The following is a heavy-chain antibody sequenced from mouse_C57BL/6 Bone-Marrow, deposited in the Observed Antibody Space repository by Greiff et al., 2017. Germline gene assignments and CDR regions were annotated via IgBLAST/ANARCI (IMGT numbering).Heavy chain of an antibody. CDR2: IDPETGGT. V-gene: IGHV1-15*01. D-gene: IGHD1-1*01. Sequence: QVQLQQSGAELVRPGASVTLSCKASGYTFTDYEMHWVKQTPVHGLEWIGAIDPETGGTAYNPKFKGKAILTADKSSSTAYMELRSLTSEDSAVYYCTRDYYGSSYPHWYFDVWGTGTTVTVSS. J-gene: IGHJ1*03. CDR3: TRDYYGSSYPHWYFDV. CDR1: GYTFTDYE.